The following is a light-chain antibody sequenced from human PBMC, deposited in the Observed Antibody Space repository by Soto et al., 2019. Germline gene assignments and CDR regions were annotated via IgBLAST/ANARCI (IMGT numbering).Light chain of an antibody. Sequence: EIVLTQSPATLSVSPGERATLSCRASQSISITLAWYQQRPGQPPRLLIYDASIRATCFPARFSGSGSGTEFTLTISSLQSEDFAVYYCQQYNNWALTFGGGTTGEIK. CDR3: QQYNNWALT. CDR1: QSISIT. V-gene: IGKV3D-15*01. CDR2: DAS. J-gene: IGKJ4*01.